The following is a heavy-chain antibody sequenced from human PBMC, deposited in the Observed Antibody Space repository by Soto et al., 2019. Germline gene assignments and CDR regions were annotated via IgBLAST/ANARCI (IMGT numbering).Heavy chain of an antibody. J-gene: IGHJ3*01. V-gene: IGHV3-74*01. CDR2: IHSDGSST. Sequence: EVQLVESGGGLVQPGGSLRLSCVASGFTFSYYWMHWVRQGPGKGLVWVSRIHSDGSSTTYADSVKGRFTISRDNAKNTLYLQMNSLGAEDTAVYYCAIWYRGAFDLWGQGTVVTVSS. D-gene: IGHD3-10*01. CDR3: AIWYRGAFDL. CDR1: GFTFSYYW.